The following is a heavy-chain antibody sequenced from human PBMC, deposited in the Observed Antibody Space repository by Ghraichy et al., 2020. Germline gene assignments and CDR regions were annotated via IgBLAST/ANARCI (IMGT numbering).Heavy chain of an antibody. D-gene: IGHD1-26*01. CDR2: IYYSGST. Sequence: SETLSLTCTVSGGSISSYYWSWIRQPPGKGLEWIGYIYYSGSTNYNPSLKSRVTISVDTSKNQFSLKLSSVTAADTAVYYCARASSVGATTSPFDYWGQGTLVTVSS. CDR3: ARASSVGATTSPFDY. J-gene: IGHJ4*02. CDR1: GGSISSYY. V-gene: IGHV4-59*01.